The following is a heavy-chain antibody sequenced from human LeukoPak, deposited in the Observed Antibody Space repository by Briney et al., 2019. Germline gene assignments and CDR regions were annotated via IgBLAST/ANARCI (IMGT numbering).Heavy chain of an antibody. Sequence: PGGSLRLSCAASGFTFSSYSMNWVRQAPGKGLEWVSSISSSNSYIYYADSVKGRFTISRDDAKNSLYLQMNSLRAEDTAVYYCARDVSAVAYYDILTGSYGMDVWGKGTTVTVSS. CDR2: ISSSNSYI. J-gene: IGHJ6*04. V-gene: IGHV3-21*01. D-gene: IGHD3-9*01. CDR3: ARDVSAVAYYDILTGSYGMDV. CDR1: GFTFSSYS.